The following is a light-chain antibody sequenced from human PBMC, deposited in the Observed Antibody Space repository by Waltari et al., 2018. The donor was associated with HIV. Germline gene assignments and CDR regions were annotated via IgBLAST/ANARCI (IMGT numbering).Light chain of an antibody. CDR3: ATWDDSLNGVL. Sequence: SVLTQPPSASGTPGQKVTISCSGSSSNIGGNSVFWYQQLPGAAPTLLIYRDTQRPSGVPDRFSGSKSGTSASLAISGLRSEYEAVYSCATWDDSLNGVLFGGGTNLNVL. CDR2: RDT. V-gene: IGLV1-47*01. CDR1: SSNIGGNS. J-gene: IGLJ2*01.